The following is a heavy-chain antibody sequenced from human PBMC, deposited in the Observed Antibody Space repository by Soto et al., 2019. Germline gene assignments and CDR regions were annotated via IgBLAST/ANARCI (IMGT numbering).Heavy chain of an antibody. CDR3: AKIDDFWSGHIPEVMDV. J-gene: IGHJ6*04. CDR2: ISYDGSNK. D-gene: IGHD3-3*01. CDR1: GFTFSSYG. Sequence: RGSLRLSCAASGFTFSSYGMHWVRQAPGKGLEWVAVISYDGSNKYYADSVKGRFTISRDNSKNTLYLQMNSLRAEDTAVYYCAKIDDFWSGHIPEVMDVWGKGTTVPVSS. V-gene: IGHV3-30*18.